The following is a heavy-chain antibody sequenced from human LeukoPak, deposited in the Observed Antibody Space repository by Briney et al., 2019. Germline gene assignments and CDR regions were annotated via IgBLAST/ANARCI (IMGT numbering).Heavy chain of an antibody. V-gene: IGHV3-23*01. Sequence: GGSLRLSCAASGFTFSSYAMTWVRQAPGKGLEWVSAISGSGGSTYYADSVKGRFTISRDNSKNTLYLQMNSLRAEDRAVYYCAKGEVYARVGYWGQGTLVTVSS. J-gene: IGHJ4*02. D-gene: IGHD2-8*01. CDR3: AKGEVYARVGY. CDR1: GFTFSSYA. CDR2: ISGSGGST.